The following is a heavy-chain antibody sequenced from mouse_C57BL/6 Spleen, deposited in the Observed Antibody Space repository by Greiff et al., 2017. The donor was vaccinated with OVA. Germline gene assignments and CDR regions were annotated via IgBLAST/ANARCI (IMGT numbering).Heavy chain of an antibody. CDR2: INPNYGTT. J-gene: IGHJ2*01. CDR3: ARWDYGSSYRYFDY. D-gene: IGHD1-1*01. CDR1: GYSFTDYN. Sequence: QQSGPELVKPGASVKISCKASGYSFTDYNMNWVKQSNGKSLEWIGVINPNYGTTSYNQKFKGKATLTVDQSSSTAYMQLNSLTSEDSAVYYCARWDYGSSYRYFDYWGQGTTLTVSS. V-gene: IGHV1-39*01.